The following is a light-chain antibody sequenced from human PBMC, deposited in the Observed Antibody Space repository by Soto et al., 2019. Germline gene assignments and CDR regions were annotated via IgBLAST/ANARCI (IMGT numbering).Light chain of an antibody. CDR3: QLRSNFMYT. V-gene: IGKV3D-11*01. Sequence: DIVLTQTPATLSLSPGERATFSCRASEGVSAYLNWYQHKPGQPHRLLIYDTSKRATGIPDRFSGSRSRTDFTLTISSLESEDFEVYYCQLRSNFMYTFGQRTKLEIK. CDR2: DTS. CDR1: EGVSAY. J-gene: IGKJ2*01.